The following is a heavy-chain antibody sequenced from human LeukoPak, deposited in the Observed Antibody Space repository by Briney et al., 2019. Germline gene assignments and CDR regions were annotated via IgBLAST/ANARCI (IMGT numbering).Heavy chain of an antibody. Sequence: SETLSLTCTVSGGSISSYYWSWIRQPPGKGLEWIGYIYYSGSTNYNPSLKSRVTISVDTPKNQFSLKLSSVTAADTAVYYCARDFRNYYGSGSYYNNWFDPWGQGTLVTVSS. J-gene: IGHJ5*02. D-gene: IGHD3-10*01. CDR2: IYYSGST. CDR3: ARDFRNYYGSGSYYNNWFDP. V-gene: IGHV4-59*01. CDR1: GGSISSYY.